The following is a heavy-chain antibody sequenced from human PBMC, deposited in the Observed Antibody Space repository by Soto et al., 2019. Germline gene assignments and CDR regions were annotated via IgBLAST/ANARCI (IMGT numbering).Heavy chain of an antibody. V-gene: IGHV4-39*01. CDR3: AITDQPLGLAVAD. CDR2: IYYSGST. CDR1: GGSISSSSYY. Sequence: QLQLQESGPGLVKPSETLSLTCTVSGGSISSSSYYWGWIRQPPGKGLEWIGSIYYSGSTYYNPSLKSRVTISVDTSKNQFSLKLSSVTAADTAVYYCAITDQPLGLAVADWGQGTLVTVSS. J-gene: IGHJ4*02. D-gene: IGHD6-19*01.